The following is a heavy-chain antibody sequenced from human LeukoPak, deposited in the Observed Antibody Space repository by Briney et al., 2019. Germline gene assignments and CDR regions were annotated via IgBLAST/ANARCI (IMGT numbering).Heavy chain of an antibody. CDR1: GFTFSSYG. Sequence: PGGSLRLSWEASGFTFSSYGMHWFRRAPGKGLGGVAFIRYDGSNKYYADSVKGRFTISRDNSKNTLYLQMHSLRAEDTAVYYCAKGVTTRRWLPRDYFDYWGQGTLVTVSS. D-gene: IGHD5-18*01. CDR3: AKGVTTRRWLPRDYFDY. J-gene: IGHJ4*02. V-gene: IGHV3-30*02. CDR2: IRYDGSNK.